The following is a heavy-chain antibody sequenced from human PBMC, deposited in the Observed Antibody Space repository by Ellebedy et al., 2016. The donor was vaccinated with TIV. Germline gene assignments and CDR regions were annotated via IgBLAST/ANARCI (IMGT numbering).Heavy chain of an antibody. CDR3: ASWFGDLASPFDV. Sequence: GESLKISCAASGFTFSSYNMNWVRQAPGKGLEWVSSISSSSSYIYYADSVKGRFTVSRDNAKNSLYLQMNSLRVEDTAVYYCASWFGDLASPFDVWGQGTMVTVSS. J-gene: IGHJ3*01. V-gene: IGHV3-21*01. CDR2: ISSSSSYI. CDR1: GFTFSSYN. D-gene: IGHD3-10*01.